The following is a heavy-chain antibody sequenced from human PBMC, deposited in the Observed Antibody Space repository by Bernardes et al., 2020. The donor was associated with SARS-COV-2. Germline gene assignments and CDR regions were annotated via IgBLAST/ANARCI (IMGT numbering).Heavy chain of an antibody. Sequence: VGSLRLSCAASGFAFSPYWMSWVRQTPGKGLEWVANIKEDGSEKYYVDSVEGRFTISRDNAKDSVYLQMNSLRVEDTALYYCARDRLTIRGVVVENYGLDIWGQGTTVTVSS. CDR1: GFAFSPYW. CDR2: IKEDGSEK. V-gene: IGHV3-7*01. CDR3: ARDRLTIRGVVVENYGLDI. J-gene: IGHJ6*02. D-gene: IGHD3-10*01.